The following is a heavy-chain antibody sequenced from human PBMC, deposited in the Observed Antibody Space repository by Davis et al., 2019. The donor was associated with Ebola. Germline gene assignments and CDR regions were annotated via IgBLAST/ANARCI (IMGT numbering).Heavy chain of an antibody. CDR1: GFTFSSYA. D-gene: IGHD4-11*01. V-gene: IGHV3-23*01. J-gene: IGHJ4*02. CDR3: AKLNTVTTWPVVGY. Sequence: GESLKISCAASGFTFSSYAMHWVRQAPGKGLEWVSAISGSGGSTYYADSVKGRFTISRDNSKNTLYLQMNSLRAEDTAVYYCAKLNTVTTWPVVGYWGQGTLVTVSS. CDR2: ISGSGGST.